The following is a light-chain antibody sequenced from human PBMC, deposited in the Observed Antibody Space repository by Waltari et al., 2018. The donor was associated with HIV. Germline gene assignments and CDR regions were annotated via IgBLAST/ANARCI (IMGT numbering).Light chain of an antibody. CDR1: KLGDKY. V-gene: IGLV3-1*01. CDR2: QDS. J-gene: IGLJ2*01. CDR3: QAWDSSTLV. Sequence: SYELTQPPSVSVSPGQTASITCSGDKLGDKYACWSQQKPGQSPVLVIYQDSKRPSGIPERFSGSNSGNTATLTISGTQAMDEADYYCQAWDSSTLVFGGGTKLTVL.